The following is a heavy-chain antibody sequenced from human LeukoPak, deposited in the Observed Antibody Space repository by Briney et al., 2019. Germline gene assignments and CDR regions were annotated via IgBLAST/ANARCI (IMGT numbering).Heavy chain of an antibody. D-gene: IGHD3-22*01. Sequence: ASVKVSCKASGYTFTSYDINWVRQATGQGLEWMGWMNPNSGNTGYAQKFQGRVTMTRNTSISTAYMELSSLRSGDTAVYYCARYGRLRYYYDSSGYSQGSDYWGQGTLVTVSS. CDR2: MNPNSGNT. CDR3: ARYGRLRYYYDSSGYSQGSDY. J-gene: IGHJ4*02. CDR1: GYTFTSYD. V-gene: IGHV1-8*01.